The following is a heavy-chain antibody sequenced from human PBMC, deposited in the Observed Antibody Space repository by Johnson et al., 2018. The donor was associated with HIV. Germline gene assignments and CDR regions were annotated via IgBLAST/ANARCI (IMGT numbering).Heavy chain of an antibody. V-gene: IGHV3-30*04. CDR3: ATFYYDNVRGLLGLRWAM. J-gene: IGHJ1*01. Sequence: QMLLVESGGGVVQPGRSLRLSCAASGFTFSASAMHWVRQAPGKGLEWVAVISYVGTNEDYADSVKGRFTISRDNSKNTLYLQMNSLTAEDTAVYYCATFYYDNVRGLLGLRWAMWG. D-gene: IGHD3-22*01. CDR2: ISYVGTNE. CDR1: GFTFSASA.